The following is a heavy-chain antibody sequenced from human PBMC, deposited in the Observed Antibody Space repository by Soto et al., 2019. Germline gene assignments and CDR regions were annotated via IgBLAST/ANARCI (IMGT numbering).Heavy chain of an antibody. Sequence: PSETLSLTCTVSGGSISSYYWSWIRQPAGKGLEWIGRIYTSGSTNYNPSLKSRVTMSVDTSKNQFSLKLSSVTAADTAVYYCARGPMVRGVILLYYFDYWGQGTLVTV. CDR3: ARGPMVRGVILLYYFDY. V-gene: IGHV4-4*07. CDR2: IYTSGST. CDR1: GGSISSYY. D-gene: IGHD3-10*01. J-gene: IGHJ4*02.